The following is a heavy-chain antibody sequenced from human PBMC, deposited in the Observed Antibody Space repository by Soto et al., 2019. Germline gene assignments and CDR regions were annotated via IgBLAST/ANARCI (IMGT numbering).Heavy chain of an antibody. Sequence: EVQLVESGGALVQPGGSLRLSCAASGFKFSIYSMNWVRQAPGKGLEWSAYITSDTKTIKYADSVKGRFTISRDNDKNSVYLQMNSLSDEDTAVYYCARSVEGHFDYWGQGTVVTVSS. CDR1: GFKFSIYS. CDR3: ARSVEGHFDY. V-gene: IGHV3-48*02. D-gene: IGHD6-19*01. CDR2: ITSDTKTI. J-gene: IGHJ4*02.